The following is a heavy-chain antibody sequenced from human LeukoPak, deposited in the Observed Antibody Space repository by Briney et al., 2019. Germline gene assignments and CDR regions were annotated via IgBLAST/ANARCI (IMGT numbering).Heavy chain of an antibody. D-gene: IGHD6-13*01. J-gene: IGHJ5*02. CDR2: IYYSGST. Sequence: KPSETLSLTCTVSGGSISSYYWSWIRQPPGKGLEWIGYIYYSGSTNYNPSLKSRVTISVDTSKNQFSLKLSSVTAAGTAVYYCARECDSSSCHRWFDPWGQGTLVTVSS. CDR1: GGSISSYY. V-gene: IGHV4-59*01. CDR3: ARECDSSSCHRWFDP.